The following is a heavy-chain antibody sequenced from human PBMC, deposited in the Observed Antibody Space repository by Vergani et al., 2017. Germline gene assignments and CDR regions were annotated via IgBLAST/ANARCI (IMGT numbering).Heavy chain of an antibody. CDR3: AKHFRGWGIDY. D-gene: IGHD3-16*01. CDR1: GFTLSNYD. Sequence: VQRGGSLRLSCATSGFTLSNYDMQWIRQGPGKGLEFVAFIQFDGSNQYYADSVKGRFTLSRDFSKNTLYLQMNSLRTDDTATYYCAKHFRGWGIDYWGQGTQVIVSS. J-gene: IGHJ4*02. V-gene: IGHV3-30*02. CDR2: IQFDGSNQ.